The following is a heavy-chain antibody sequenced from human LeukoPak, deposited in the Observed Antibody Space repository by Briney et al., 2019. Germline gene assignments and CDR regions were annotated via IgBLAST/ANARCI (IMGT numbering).Heavy chain of an antibody. D-gene: IGHD3-10*01. CDR1: GGSIRSYY. J-gene: IGHJ4*02. Sequence: SESLSLTCTVSGGSIRSYYWRWIRQPPGKGLEWIGEINHSGSTNYNPSLKSRVTISVDTSKNQFSLKLSSVTAADTAVYYCARVFYYYVDYWGQGTLVTVSS. V-gene: IGHV4-34*01. CDR3: ARVFYYYVDY. CDR2: INHSGST.